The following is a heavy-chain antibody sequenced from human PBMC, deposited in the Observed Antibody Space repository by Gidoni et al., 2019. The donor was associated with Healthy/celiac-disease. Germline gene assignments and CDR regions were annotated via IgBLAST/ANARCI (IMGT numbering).Heavy chain of an antibody. CDR1: GFTVSSYG. Sequence: QVQLVESGGGVVQPGRSLRLSCAASGFTVSSYGMHWVRQAPGKGLAWVAVIWYDGSNKYYADSVKGRFTISRDNSKNTLYLQMNSLRAEDTAVYYCARMDGTMVRGVERLDYWGQGTLVTVSS. D-gene: IGHD3-10*01. CDR2: IWYDGSNK. CDR3: ARMDGTMVRGVERLDY. J-gene: IGHJ4*02. V-gene: IGHV3-33*01.